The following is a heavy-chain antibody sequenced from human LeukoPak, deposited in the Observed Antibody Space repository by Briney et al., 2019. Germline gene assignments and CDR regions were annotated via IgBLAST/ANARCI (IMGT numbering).Heavy chain of an antibody. J-gene: IGHJ4*02. CDR3: VRSGSYYKVPYYFDY. V-gene: IGHV3-23*01. Sequence: GGSLRLSCAASGFTFSSYAMSWVRQAPGKGLEWVSAISGSGGSTYYADSVKGRFTISRDNSKNTLYLQMNSLRAEDTAVYYCVRSGSYYKVPYYFDYWGQGTLVTVSS. CDR2: ISGSGGST. D-gene: IGHD3-10*01. CDR1: GFTFSSYA.